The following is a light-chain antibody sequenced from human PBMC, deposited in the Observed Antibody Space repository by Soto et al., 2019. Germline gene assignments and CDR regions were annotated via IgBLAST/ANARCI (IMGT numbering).Light chain of an antibody. Sequence: EIVLTQSPATLYLSPGERATLSCRASQSVSSYLAWYQQKPGQAPSLLIYDASNRATGIPARFSGSGSGKDFTLTISSLEPEDFAVYYCQQRSYWPTFGQGTRLEIK. CDR3: QQRSYWPT. CDR1: QSVSSY. J-gene: IGKJ5*01. CDR2: DAS. V-gene: IGKV3-11*01.